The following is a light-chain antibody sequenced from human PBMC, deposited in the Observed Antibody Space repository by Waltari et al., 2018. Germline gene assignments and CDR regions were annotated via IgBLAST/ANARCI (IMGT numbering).Light chain of an antibody. J-gene: IGLJ2*01. Sequence: QQLQVHPPNRRSYRNNNRPSGISERFYASRSGNTACLNITGLQPEDEADYYCSALDSSLSAVLFGGGTRLTVL. V-gene: IGLV10-54*02. CDR2: RNN. CDR3: SALDSSLSAVL.